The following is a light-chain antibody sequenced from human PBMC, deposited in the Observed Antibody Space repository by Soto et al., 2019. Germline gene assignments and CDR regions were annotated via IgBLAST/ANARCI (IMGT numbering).Light chain of an antibody. CDR2: KAS. CDR3: QKYNSYPYT. V-gene: IGKV1-5*03. Sequence: DIQMTQSPSTLSASVGDRVTITCRASQSLSNWLAWYQQKPGKAPKLLIYKASSLESGVPSRFSGSGSGTEFTLTISSLQPDDFATYYCQKYNSYPYTFGQGTKLEIK. CDR1: QSLSNW. J-gene: IGKJ2*01.